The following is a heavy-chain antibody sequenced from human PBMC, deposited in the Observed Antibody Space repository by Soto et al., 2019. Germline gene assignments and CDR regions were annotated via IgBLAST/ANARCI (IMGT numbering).Heavy chain of an antibody. Sequence: GASVKVSCKASGGTFSSYTISWVRQAPGQGLEWMGRIIPILGIANYAQKFQGRVTITADKSTSTAYMELSSLRSEDTAVYYCARDGCSGGSCPYYYYYYGMDVWGQGTTVTVSS. CDR2: IIPILGIA. CDR1: GGTFSSYT. CDR3: ARDGCSGGSCPYYYYYYGMDV. J-gene: IGHJ6*02. V-gene: IGHV1-69*04. D-gene: IGHD2-15*01.